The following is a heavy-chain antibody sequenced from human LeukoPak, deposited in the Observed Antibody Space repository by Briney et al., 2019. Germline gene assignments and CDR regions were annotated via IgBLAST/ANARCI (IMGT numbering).Heavy chain of an antibody. D-gene: IGHD4-17*01. CDR1: GDSVSSKNGA. V-gene: IGHV6-1*01. Sequence: SQTLSLTCAISGDSVSSKNGAWNWIRHSPSRGLEWLGRIYYRSKWYNDYAVSVKSRITITPDTSKNQFSLQLNSVTPEDTAVYYCARDRDDYGDYYFDYWGQGTLVTVSS. CDR2: IYYRSKWYN. CDR3: ARDRDDYGDYYFDY. J-gene: IGHJ4*02.